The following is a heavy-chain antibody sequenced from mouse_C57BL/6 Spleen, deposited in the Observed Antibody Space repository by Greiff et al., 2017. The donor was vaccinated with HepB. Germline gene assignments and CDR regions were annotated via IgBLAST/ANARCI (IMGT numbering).Heavy chain of an antibody. V-gene: IGHV1-82*01. J-gene: IGHJ4*01. CDR3: ARDYGSRGAMDY. CDR1: GYAFSSSW. CDR2: IYPGDGDT. Sequence: VQLQQSGPELVKPGASVKISCKASGYAFSSSWMNWVKQRPGKGLEWIGRIYPGDGDTNYNGKFKGKATLNADKSYSTAYMQLSSLTSEDSAVYFCARDYGSRGAMDYWGQGTSVTVSS. D-gene: IGHD1-1*01.